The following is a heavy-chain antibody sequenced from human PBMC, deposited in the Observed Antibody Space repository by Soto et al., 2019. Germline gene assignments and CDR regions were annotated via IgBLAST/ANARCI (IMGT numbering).Heavy chain of an antibody. CDR1: GGSISSGDYY. CDR2: IYYSGST. V-gene: IGHV4-30-4*01. D-gene: IGHD2-15*01. CDR3: ARARGARYFDY. J-gene: IGHJ4*02. Sequence: SETLSLTCTVSGGSISSGDYYWSWIRQPPGKGLEWIGYIYYSGSTYYNPSLKSRVTISVDTSKNQFSLKLSSVTAADTAVYYCARARGARYFDYWGQGTLVTVAS.